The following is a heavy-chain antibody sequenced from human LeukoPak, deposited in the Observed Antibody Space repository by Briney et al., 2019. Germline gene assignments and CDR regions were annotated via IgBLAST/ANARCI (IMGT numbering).Heavy chain of an antibody. Sequence: ASVKVSCKASGGTFSSYGISWVRQAPGQGLEWMGWISAYNGNTNYAQKLQGRVTMTTDTSTSTAYMELRSLRSDDTAVYYCARESEGEIVVVTAPLFDYWGQGTLVTVSS. V-gene: IGHV1-18*01. J-gene: IGHJ4*02. CDR1: GGTFSSYG. D-gene: IGHD2-21*02. CDR3: ARESEGEIVVVTAPLFDY. CDR2: ISAYNGNT.